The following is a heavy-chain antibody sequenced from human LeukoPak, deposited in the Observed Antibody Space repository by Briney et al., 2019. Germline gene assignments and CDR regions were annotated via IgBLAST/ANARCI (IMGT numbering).Heavy chain of an antibody. CDR2: INSDGINT. J-gene: IGHJ5*02. CDR3: ARDLGQYYDTSDNWFDP. V-gene: IGHV3-74*01. Sequence: GGSLRLSCAASGFTFRNYWMHWVRQAPGKGLVWVSRINSDGINTSYADSVKGRFTISRDNAKNTLNLQMNSLRAEDTAVYYCARDLGQYYDTSDNWFDPWGQGTLVTVSS. CDR1: GFTFRNYW. D-gene: IGHD3-22*01.